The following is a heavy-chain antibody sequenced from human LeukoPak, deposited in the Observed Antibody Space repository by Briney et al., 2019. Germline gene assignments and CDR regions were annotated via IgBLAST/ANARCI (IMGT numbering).Heavy chain of an antibody. D-gene: IGHD6-6*01. CDR1: GGPISSYY. J-gene: IGHJ6*03. V-gene: IGHV4-59*01. CDR3: ARVRRVSSSYSTNYYYMDV. Sequence: SETLSLTCTVSGGPISSYYWSWIRRPPGKRLEWIGFILYTGSANYNPSLESRISISVATSKSQFSLPVQSVTAADTAVYYCARVRRVSSSYSTNYYYMDVWGKGTTATVSS. CDR2: ILYTGSA.